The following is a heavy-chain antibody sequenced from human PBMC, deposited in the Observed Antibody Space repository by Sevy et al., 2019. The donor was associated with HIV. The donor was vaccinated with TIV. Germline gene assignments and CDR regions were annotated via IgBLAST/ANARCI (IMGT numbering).Heavy chain of an antibody. CDR1: GGSFSGYY. J-gene: IGHJ3*02. V-gene: IGHV4-34*01. D-gene: IGHD2-2*01. CDR2: INHSGST. Sequence: SETLSLTCAVYGGSFSGYYWSWIRQPPGKGLEWIWEINHSGSTNYNPSLKNRVTISGDTSKNQFSLKLSSVTAADTAVYYCARHCSSTSCSRAFDIWGQGTMVTVSS. CDR3: ARHCSSTSCSRAFDI.